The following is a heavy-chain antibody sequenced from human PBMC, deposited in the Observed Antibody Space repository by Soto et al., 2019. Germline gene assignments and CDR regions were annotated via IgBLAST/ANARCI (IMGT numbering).Heavy chain of an antibody. V-gene: IGHV1-8*01. CDR3: AKDLSSYYYFDF. D-gene: IGHD2-15*01. CDR2: MNPNSGNT. J-gene: IGHJ4*02. Sequence: ASVKVSCKASGYTFTSYDINWVRQATGQGLEWMGWMNPNSGNTGYAQKFQGRVTMTRNTSISTAYMELSSLRSEDTAVYYCAKDLSSYYYFDFWGQGTLVTVSS. CDR1: GYTFTSYD.